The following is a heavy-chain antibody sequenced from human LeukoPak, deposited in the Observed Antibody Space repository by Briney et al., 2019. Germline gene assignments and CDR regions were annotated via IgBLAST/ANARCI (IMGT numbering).Heavy chain of an antibody. D-gene: IGHD3-10*01. CDR2: FSGSGGST. Sequence: PGGSLRLSCAASGFTFSIYAMNWVRQAPGKGLEWVSAFSGSGGSTYYADSVKGRFTISRDNSKNTLYLQMNSLRAEDTAVYYCAKGICYYYYMDVWGKGTTVTVSS. J-gene: IGHJ6*03. CDR3: AKGICYYYYMDV. CDR1: GFTFSIYA. V-gene: IGHV3-23*01.